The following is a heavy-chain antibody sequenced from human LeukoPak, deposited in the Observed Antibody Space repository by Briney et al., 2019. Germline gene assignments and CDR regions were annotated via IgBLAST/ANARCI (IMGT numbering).Heavy chain of an antibody. CDR3: ARSDCFGSYSLIRCVAPSTHFDY. D-gene: IGHD1-26*01. Sequence: SETLSLTCTVSGGSISSSSYYWGWIRQPPGKGLEWIGSIYYSGSTYYNPSLKSRVTISVDTSKNQFSLKLSSVTAADTAVYYCARSDCFGSYSLIRCVAPSTHFDYWGQGTLVTVSS. CDR1: GGSISSSSYY. CDR2: IYYSGST. J-gene: IGHJ4*02. V-gene: IGHV4-39*01.